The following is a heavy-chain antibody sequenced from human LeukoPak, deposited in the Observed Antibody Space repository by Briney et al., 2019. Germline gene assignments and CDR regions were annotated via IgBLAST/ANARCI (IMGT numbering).Heavy chain of an antibody. J-gene: IGHJ3*02. CDR3: MAAANDAFDI. V-gene: IGHV5-51*01. D-gene: IGHD6-13*01. CDR1: GYSFTNYW. CDR2: IYPGDSDT. Sequence: ESLKISCKGSGYSFTNYWIGWVRQMPGKGLEWMGIIYPGDSDTRYSPSFQDQVTISADKSISTAYLQWSSLKASDTAMYYCMAAANDAFDIWGQGTMVTVSS.